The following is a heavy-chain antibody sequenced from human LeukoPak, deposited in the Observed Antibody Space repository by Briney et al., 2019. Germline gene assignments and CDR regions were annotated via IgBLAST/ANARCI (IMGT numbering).Heavy chain of an antibody. D-gene: IGHD3-10*01. CDR1: GGSISSYY. CDR3: ARGLYGSGTPAN. V-gene: IGHV4-59*01. Sequence: PSETLSLTCTVSGGSISSYYWSWIRQPPGKGLEWIGYIYYSGSTNYNPSLKSRVTISVDTSKNQFSLKLSSVTAADTAVYYCARGLYGSGTPANWGQGTLVTVTS. CDR2: IYYSGST. J-gene: IGHJ4*02.